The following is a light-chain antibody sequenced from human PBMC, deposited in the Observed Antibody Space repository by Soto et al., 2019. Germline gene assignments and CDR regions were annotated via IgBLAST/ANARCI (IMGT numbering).Light chain of an antibody. CDR2: CAS. V-gene: IGKV3-20*01. CDR3: QKYGNSLT. Sequence: MLLTQSPGTLSRSPGERSPLSCMASQSVSKNYLAWYQQKPVQAPRLLIYCASNRATGIPDRFSGSGSGKDFNLHIRRMEHADFEVYYCQKYGNSLTVGGVTEVEIK. J-gene: IGKJ4*01. CDR1: QSVSKNY.